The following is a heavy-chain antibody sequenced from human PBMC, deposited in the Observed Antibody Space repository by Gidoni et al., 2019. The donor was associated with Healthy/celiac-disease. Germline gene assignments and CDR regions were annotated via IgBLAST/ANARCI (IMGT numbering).Heavy chain of an antibody. CDR2: INTNTGNP. CDR3: AIRYCSSTSCKKGGMDV. J-gene: IGHJ6*02. V-gene: IGHV7-4-1*02. Sequence: QVQLVQSGSELKKPGASVKVSCKASGYTFTSYAMNWVRQAPGQGLEWMGWINTNTGNPTYAQGFTGRFVFSLDTSVSTAYLQISSLKAEDTAVYYCAIRYCSSTSCKKGGMDVWGQGTTVTVSS. CDR1: GYTFTSYA. D-gene: IGHD2-2*01.